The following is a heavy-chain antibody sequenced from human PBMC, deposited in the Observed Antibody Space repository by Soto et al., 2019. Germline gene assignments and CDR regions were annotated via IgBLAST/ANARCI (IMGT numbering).Heavy chain of an antibody. CDR3: AIWNYSFDY. CDR1: GFTFSTYA. Sequence: GGSLRLSCAASGFTFSTYAMSWVRQAPGKGLEWVSHISTSGGSTFYADSVKGRFTISRDNSKNTLFLQMNSLRAEDTAVYFCAIWNYSFDYWGQGTLVTVSS. CDR2: ISTSGGST. V-gene: IGHV3-23*01. J-gene: IGHJ4*02. D-gene: IGHD1-7*01.